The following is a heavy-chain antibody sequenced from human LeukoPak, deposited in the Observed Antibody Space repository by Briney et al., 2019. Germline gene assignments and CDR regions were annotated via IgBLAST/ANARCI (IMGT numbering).Heavy chain of an antibody. J-gene: IGHJ3*01. Sequence: PSETLSLTCTVSGGSISSYYWNWIRQPPGKGLEWIGYIYHSGSTNYNPSLKSRVTISVDTSKNQFSLKLSSVTAADTAVYYCARATTVTTMNVWGQGTMVTVSS. D-gene: IGHD4-17*01. CDR2: IYHSGST. CDR3: ARATTVTTMNV. V-gene: IGHV4-59*01. CDR1: GGSISSYY.